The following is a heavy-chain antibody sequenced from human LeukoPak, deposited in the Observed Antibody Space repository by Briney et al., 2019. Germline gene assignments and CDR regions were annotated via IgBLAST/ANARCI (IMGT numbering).Heavy chain of an antibody. CDR1: GFTFSDYY. CDR3: ARDCHNWNYHGY. D-gene: IGHD1-20*01. V-gene: IGHV3-11*04. CDR2: MSPSGSTI. Sequence: GGSLRLSCAASGFTFSDYYMSWIRQAPGKGLEWLSYMSPSGSTIYHVDSVRGRFSISRDNAENSLYLQMDNLRPDDTAVYYCARDCHNWNYHGYWGQGTLVTVSS. J-gene: IGHJ4*02.